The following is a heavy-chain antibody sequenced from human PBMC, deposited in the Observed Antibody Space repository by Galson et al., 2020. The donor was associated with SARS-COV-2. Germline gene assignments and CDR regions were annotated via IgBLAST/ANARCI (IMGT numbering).Heavy chain of an antibody. J-gene: IGHJ4*02. V-gene: IGHV3-48*03. CDR1: GFTFSSYE. CDR3: ARRGKERVMATTPAFDC. D-gene: IGHD5-12*01. Sequence: GESLKISCAVSGFTFSSYEMNWVRQAPGRGLEWVAYISMSGSSISYADSVKGRFTISRDNAKNSLYLQLNSLTADDTAVYYCARRGKERVMATTPAFDCWGQGPLVTVSS. CDR2: ISMSGSSI.